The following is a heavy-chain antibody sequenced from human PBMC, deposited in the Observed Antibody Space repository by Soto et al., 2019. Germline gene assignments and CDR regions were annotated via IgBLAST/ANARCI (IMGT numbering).Heavy chain of an antibody. CDR2: IYYSGST. D-gene: IGHD3-10*01. V-gene: IGHV4-59*01. Sequence: KPSETLSLTCTVSGGSISSYYWSWIRQPPGKGPEWIGYIYYSGSTNYNPSLKSRVTISVDTSKNQFSLKLSSVTAADTAVYYCARAXITMVRGVKYYYYGMDVWGQGTTVTVSS. J-gene: IGHJ6*02. CDR3: ARAXITMVRGVKYYYYGMDV. CDR1: GGSISSYY.